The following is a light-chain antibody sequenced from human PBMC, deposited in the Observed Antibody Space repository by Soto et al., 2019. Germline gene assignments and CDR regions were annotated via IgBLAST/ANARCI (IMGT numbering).Light chain of an antibody. Sequence: QSVLTQPPSASGTPGQRVTISCSGSSSNIGSNTVNWYQQLPGTAPKLLIYSNNQRHSGVPDRFSGSKSGTSASLAISGLQSEDESDYYCAAWDDILNGYVFGTGTKLTVL. CDR3: AAWDDILNGYV. CDR1: SSNIGSNT. J-gene: IGLJ1*01. V-gene: IGLV1-44*01. CDR2: SNN.